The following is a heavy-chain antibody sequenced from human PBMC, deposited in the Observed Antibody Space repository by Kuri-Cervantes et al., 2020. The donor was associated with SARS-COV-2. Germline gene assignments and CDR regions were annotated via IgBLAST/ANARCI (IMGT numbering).Heavy chain of an antibody. V-gene: IGHV4-39*07. CDR2: IYYSGST. D-gene: IGHD3-22*01. Sequence: SETLSLTCTVSGGSITSSSYYWGWIRQPPGKGLEWIGSIYYSGSTYYNPSLKSRVTISVDTSKNQFSLKLSSVTAAGTGVYYCARGLCYYDSSGPWGQGTLVTVSS. CDR1: GGSITSSSYY. J-gene: IGHJ5*02. CDR3: ARGLCYYDSSGP.